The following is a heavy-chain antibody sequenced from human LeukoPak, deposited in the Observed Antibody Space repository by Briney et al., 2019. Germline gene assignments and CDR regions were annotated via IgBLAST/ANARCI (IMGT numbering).Heavy chain of an antibody. Sequence: GGSLRLSCAASGFTFSSYGMHWVRQAPGKGLEWVAVISYDGSNKYYADSVEGRFTISRDNSKNTLYLQMNSLRAEDTAVYYCAKEGKIVVVTALVDYWGQGTLVTVSS. CDR1: GFTFSSYG. D-gene: IGHD2-2*01. CDR3: AKEGKIVVVTALVDY. V-gene: IGHV3-30*18. J-gene: IGHJ4*02. CDR2: ISYDGSNK.